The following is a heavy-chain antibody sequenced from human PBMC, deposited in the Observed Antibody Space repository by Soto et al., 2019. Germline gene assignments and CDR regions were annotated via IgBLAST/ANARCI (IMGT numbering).Heavy chain of an antibody. CDR3: TTSNLGVDF. Sequence: GGSLRLSCAASGLIFSDVWMTWVRQAPGKGLEWVGRIKTKPDDGTIDYAAPVRGRFTISRDDSKNTLYLQTTSLTPDDTGVYYCTTSNLGVDFWGPGTLVTVSS. CDR2: IKTKPDDGTI. CDR1: GLIFSDVW. J-gene: IGHJ4*02. D-gene: IGHD1-1*01. V-gene: IGHV3-15*01.